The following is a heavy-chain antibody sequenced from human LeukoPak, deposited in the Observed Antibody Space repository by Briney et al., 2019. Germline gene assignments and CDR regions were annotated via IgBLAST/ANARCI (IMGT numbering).Heavy chain of an antibody. CDR1: GGSISSSPYY. CDR2: MYYSGTT. Sequence: PSASLSLACTVSGGSISSSPYYWGWIRRPPGKGLEWFVSMYYSGTTHYSPSPASRVTISVDTSKNQVSVILPSVTPAATAISYCAKGAGGFSYYNWFDPWGQGTLVTVSS. V-gene: IGHV4-39*07. CDR3: AKGAGGFSYYNWFDP. D-gene: IGHD5-18*01. J-gene: IGHJ5*02.